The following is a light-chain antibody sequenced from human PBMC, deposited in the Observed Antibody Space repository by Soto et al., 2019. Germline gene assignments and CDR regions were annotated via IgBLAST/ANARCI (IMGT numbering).Light chain of an antibody. Sequence: EIVLTQSPGTLSLSPGERATLSCRASQSVSSSYLAWYQQKPGQAPRLLICGVYNRATGIPDRFSGSGSATDFTLTISRLEPEDFAVYFCHQYGSSLGTFGQGTKVDIK. J-gene: IGKJ1*01. V-gene: IGKV3-20*01. CDR1: QSVSSSY. CDR2: GVY. CDR3: HQYGSSLGT.